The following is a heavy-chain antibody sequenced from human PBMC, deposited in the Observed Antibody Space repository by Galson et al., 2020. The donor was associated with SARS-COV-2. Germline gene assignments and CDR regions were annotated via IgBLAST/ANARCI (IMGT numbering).Heavy chain of an antibody. CDR2: IITLYGTS. Sequence: SVKVSCKASGGTFSSYAISWVRQAPGHGLEWMGGIITLYGTSAYARKFQGRVTITADESTRTANMEVSSLRSEDTAVYYCATIRDGYNAYFFYGMDVWAQGTTVTVSS. J-gene: IGHJ6*02. CDR3: ATIRDGYNAYFFYGMDV. CDR1: GGTFSSYA. V-gene: IGHV1-69*13. D-gene: IGHD5-12*01.